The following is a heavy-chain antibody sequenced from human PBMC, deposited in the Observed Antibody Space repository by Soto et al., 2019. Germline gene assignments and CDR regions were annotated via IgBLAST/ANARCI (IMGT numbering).Heavy chain of an antibody. J-gene: IGHJ4*02. CDR2: ITWDGGST. V-gene: IGHV3-43*01. Sequence: ALRLSCAASGFPFDAYVMHWLRQGPGKGLEWVSLITWDGGSTYYADSVKGRFTISRDNSENSLYLQMNSLRPEDTALYYCAKGNYYDSSGYYYFDYWGQGTLVTVSS. CDR1: GFPFDAYV. CDR3: AKGNYYDSSGYYYFDY. D-gene: IGHD3-22*01.